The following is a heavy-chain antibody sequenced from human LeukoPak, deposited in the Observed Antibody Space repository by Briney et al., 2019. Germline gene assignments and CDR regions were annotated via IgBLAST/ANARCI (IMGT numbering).Heavy chain of an antibody. CDR1: GFTFSSDW. Sequence: GGSLRLSCAAFGFTFSSDWMHWVRQAPGEGLVWVSRITNDASSTSYADSVKGRFTISRDNAKNTLYLEMSSLRAEDTAVYYCVRDSSVTRMDVWGKGTTVTVSS. CDR3: VRDSSVTRMDV. V-gene: IGHV3-74*01. D-gene: IGHD4-17*01. CDR2: ITNDASST. J-gene: IGHJ6*04.